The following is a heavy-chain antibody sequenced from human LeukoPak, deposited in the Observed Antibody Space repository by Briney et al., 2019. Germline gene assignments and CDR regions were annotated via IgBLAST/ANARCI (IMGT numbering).Heavy chain of an antibody. CDR2: IYYSGST. J-gene: IGHJ6*03. CDR1: GGSISSYY. Sequence: KPSETLFLTCTVSGGSISSYYWSWIRQPPGKGLEWIGYIYYSGSTNYNPSLKSRVTISVDTSKNQFSQKLSSVTAADTAVYYCARVIGYCSSTSCSGYYMDVWGKGTTVTVSS. CDR3: ARVIGYCSSTSCSGYYMDV. D-gene: IGHD2-2*03. V-gene: IGHV4-59*01.